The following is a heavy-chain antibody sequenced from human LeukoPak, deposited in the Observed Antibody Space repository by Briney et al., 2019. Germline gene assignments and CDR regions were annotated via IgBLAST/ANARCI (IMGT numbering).Heavy chain of an antibody. D-gene: IGHD5-18*01. CDR2: IYYSGST. Sequence: KTSETLSLTCTVSGGSISSSSYYWGWIRQPPGKGLEWIGSIYYSGSTYYNPSLKSRVTISVDTSKNQFSLKLSPVTAADTAVYYCVTIQLWLRLFDYWGQGTLVTVSS. CDR3: VTIQLWLRLFDY. J-gene: IGHJ4*02. CDR1: GGSISSSSYY. V-gene: IGHV4-39*01.